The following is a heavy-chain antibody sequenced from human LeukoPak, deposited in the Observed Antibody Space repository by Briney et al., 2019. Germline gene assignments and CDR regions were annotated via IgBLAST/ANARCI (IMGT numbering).Heavy chain of an antibody. CDR3: ARFVPFNSSPDY. V-gene: IGHV1-69*05. J-gene: IGHJ4*02. CDR1: GGTFSSYA. D-gene: IGHD1-1*01. Sequence: ASVKVSCKASGGTFSSYAISWVRQAPGQGLEWMGGIIPIFGTANYAQKFQGRVTITTDESTSTAYMELSSLRSEDTAVYYCARFVPFNSSPDYWGQGILVTVSS. CDR2: IIPIFGTA.